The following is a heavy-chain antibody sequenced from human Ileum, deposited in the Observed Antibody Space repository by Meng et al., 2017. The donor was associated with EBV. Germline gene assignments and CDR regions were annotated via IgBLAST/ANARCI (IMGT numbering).Heavy chain of an antibody. CDR3: ASGRDYAWHS. D-gene: IGHD4-17*01. J-gene: IGHJ4*02. CDR1: GDSISSNNW. V-gene: IGHV4-4*02. CDR2: IYHSGST. Sequence: QVQLQESGPGVVKPSGNRSLTCAVSGDSISSNNWWSWVRQPPGKGLEWIGEIYHSGSTNYNPSFKSRVTMSVDKSKNQISLNLSSVTAADTAVYYCASGRDYAWHSWGRGTLVTVSS.